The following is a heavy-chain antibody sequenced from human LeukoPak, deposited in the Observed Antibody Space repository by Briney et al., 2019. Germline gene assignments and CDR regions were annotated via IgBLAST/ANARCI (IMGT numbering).Heavy chain of an antibody. D-gene: IGHD6-13*01. CDR3: AKVYVGSWYAYDH. V-gene: IGHV3-43*02. CDR2: ISGDGGTT. CDR1: GFTFDDYA. Sequence: GGSLRLSCTASGFTFDDYAMHWVRQATAKGLEWVSLISGDGGTTDYADSVKGRFTISRDNRRNSLYLHMNSLRTEDTALYFCAKVYVGSWYAYDHWGQGTLVTVSS. J-gene: IGHJ4*02.